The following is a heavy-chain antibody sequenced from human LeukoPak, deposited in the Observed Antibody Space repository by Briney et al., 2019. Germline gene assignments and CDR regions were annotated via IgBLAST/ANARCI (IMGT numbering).Heavy chain of an antibody. D-gene: IGHD2-2*01. CDR2: IYYSGST. V-gene: IGHV4-39*07. CDR3: ARAAYCSSTACLFDY. CDR1: GDSISSSSYY. Sequence: SETLSLTCTVSGDSISSSSYYWGWIRQPPGKGLEWIGSIYYSGSTYYNPSLKSRVTISVDTSKNQFSLNLNSVTAADTAVYYCARAAYCSSTACLFDYWGQGTLVTVSS. J-gene: IGHJ4*02.